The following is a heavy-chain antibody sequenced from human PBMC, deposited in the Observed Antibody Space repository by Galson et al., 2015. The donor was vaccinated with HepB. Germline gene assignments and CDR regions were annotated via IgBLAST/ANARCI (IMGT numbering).Heavy chain of an antibody. Sequence: SLRLSCAASGFTFSSYSMNWVRQAPGKGLEWVSSISSSSSYIYYADSVKGRFTISRDNAKNSLYLQMNSLRAEDTAVYYCARQSAGGAFDIWGQGTMVTVSS. CDR1: GFTFSSYS. CDR3: ARQSAGGAFDI. J-gene: IGHJ3*02. V-gene: IGHV3-21*01. CDR2: ISSSSSYI. D-gene: IGHD3-10*01.